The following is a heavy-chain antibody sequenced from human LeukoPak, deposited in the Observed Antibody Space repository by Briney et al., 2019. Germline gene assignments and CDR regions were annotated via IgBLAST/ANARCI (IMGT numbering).Heavy chain of an antibody. D-gene: IGHD2-15*01. J-gene: IGHJ6*03. V-gene: IGHV3-30*19. CDR3: ARGIRVAATTTTISGYYYYYMDV. CDR1: GFTFSSYG. Sequence: GGSLRLSCAASGFTFSSYGMHWVRQAPGKGLEWVAVILSDGSKEFYTDSVKGRFTISRDNSKNTLYLQMNSLRAEDTAVYYCARGIRVAATTTTISGYYYYYMDVWGKGTTVTVSS. CDR2: ILSDGSKE.